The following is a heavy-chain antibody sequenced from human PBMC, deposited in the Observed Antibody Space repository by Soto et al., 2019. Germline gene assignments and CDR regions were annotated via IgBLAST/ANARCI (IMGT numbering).Heavy chain of an antibody. CDR1: GGSISSGGYS. Sequence: SETLSLTCAVSGGSISSGGYSWSWIRQPPGKGLEWIGYMYHSGSTYYNPSLKSRVTLSIDRSKNQFSLKLSSVTAADTAVYYCAASCVGCGGFNYYGMDVWGQGTTVTVSS. D-gene: IGHD2-21*01. CDR2: MYHSGST. J-gene: IGHJ6*02. CDR3: AASCVGCGGFNYYGMDV. V-gene: IGHV4-30-2*01.